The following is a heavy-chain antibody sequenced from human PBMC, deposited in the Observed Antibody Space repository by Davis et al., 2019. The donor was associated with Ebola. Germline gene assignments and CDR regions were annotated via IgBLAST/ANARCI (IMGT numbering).Heavy chain of an antibody. Sequence: ASVKVSCKASGYTFTSYGISWVRQAPGQGLEWMGWISAYNGNTNYAQKLQGRVTMTRDTSTSTVYMELSSLRSEDTAVYYCARSSSSWYDFDYWGQGTLVTVSS. V-gene: IGHV1-18*01. CDR2: ISAYNGNT. CDR3: ARSSSSWYDFDY. CDR1: GYTFTSYG. J-gene: IGHJ4*02. D-gene: IGHD6-13*01.